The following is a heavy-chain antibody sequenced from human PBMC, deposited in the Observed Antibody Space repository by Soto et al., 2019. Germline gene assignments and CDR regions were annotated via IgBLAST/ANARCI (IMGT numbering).Heavy chain of an antibody. CDR3: AKKRSTSCYGAWDY. CDR1: GFSFSNYA. Sequence: GGSLRLSCAASGFSFSNYAMSWVRQAPGKGLEWVSGISGSGDSTYYADSVKGRFSISRDNSMDTVYLQMSSLRAEDTAVYYCAKKRSTSCYGAWDYWGQGTQVTVSS. J-gene: IGHJ4*02. CDR2: ISGSGDST. V-gene: IGHV3-23*01. D-gene: IGHD2-2*01.